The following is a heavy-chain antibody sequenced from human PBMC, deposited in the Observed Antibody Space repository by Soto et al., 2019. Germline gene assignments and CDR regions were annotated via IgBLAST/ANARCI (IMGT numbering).Heavy chain of an antibody. J-gene: IGHJ4*02. V-gene: IGHV1-69*02. D-gene: IGHD6-6*01. CDR2: IIPILGIA. CDR3: ARGWQLGPHMQVDY. Sequence: QVQLVQSGAEVKKPGSSVKVSCKASGGTFSSYTISWVRQAPGQGLEWMGRIIPILGIANYAQKFQGRVTITSDKSTSTTYMEQSSLRSEDTAVYYCARGWQLGPHMQVDYWGQGTLVTVSS. CDR1: GGTFSSYT.